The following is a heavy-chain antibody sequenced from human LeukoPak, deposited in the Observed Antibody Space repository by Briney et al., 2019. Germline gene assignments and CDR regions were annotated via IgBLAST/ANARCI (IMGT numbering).Heavy chain of an antibody. CDR1: GGSISSSSYY. D-gene: IGHD3-10*01. CDR3: ARHRGYYGSGSYYQKGKKFDY. CDR2: IYYSGST. V-gene: IGHV4-39*01. Sequence: PSETLSLTCTVFGGSISSSSYYWGWIRQPPGKGLEWIGSIYYSGSTYYNPSLKSRVTISVDTSKNQFSLKLSSVTAADTAVYYCARHRGYYGSGSYYQKGKKFDYWGQGTLVTVSS. J-gene: IGHJ4*02.